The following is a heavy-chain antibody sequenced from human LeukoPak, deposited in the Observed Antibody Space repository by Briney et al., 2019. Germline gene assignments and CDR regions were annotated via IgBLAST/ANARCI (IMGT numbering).Heavy chain of an antibody. D-gene: IGHD6-13*01. CDR3: ATPLTSKWSSSWYSGHFDY. CDR2: IPADGRDK. Sequence: GGSLRLSCVASGFSFSDYAMRWVRQAPGKGLEWVAVIPADGRDKYYIDSVRGRFTISRDNSKTTVFLQMNSLEVEDTAVYYCATPLTSKWSSSWYSGHFDYWGQGALVTVPS. CDR1: GFSFSDYA. V-gene: IGHV3-30*04. J-gene: IGHJ4*02.